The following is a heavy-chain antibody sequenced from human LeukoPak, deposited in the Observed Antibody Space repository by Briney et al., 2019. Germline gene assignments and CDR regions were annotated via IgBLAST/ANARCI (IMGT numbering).Heavy chain of an antibody. V-gene: IGHV3-23*01. Sequence: GGSLRLSCAASGFTFSSYAMSWVRQAPGKGLEWVSAISGSGGSTYYADSVKGRFTISRDNSKNTLYLQMNSLRAEDTAVYYCAKDMRWYCYYGMDVWGQGTTVTVSS. CDR3: AKDMRWYCYYGMDV. CDR2: ISGSGGST. CDR1: GFTFSSYA. D-gene: IGHD2-15*01. J-gene: IGHJ6*02.